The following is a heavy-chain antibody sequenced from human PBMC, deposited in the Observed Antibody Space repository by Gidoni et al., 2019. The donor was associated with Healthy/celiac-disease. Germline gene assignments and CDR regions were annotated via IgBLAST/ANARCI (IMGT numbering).Heavy chain of an antibody. CDR2: IIPILGIA. J-gene: IGHJ6*02. Sequence: QVQLVQSGAEVKKPGSSVKVSCKASGGTFSSYTISWVRQAPGQGLEWMGRIIPILGIANYAQKFQGRVTITADKSTSTAYMELSSLRSEDTAVYYCARGPITMVRVGYYYYGMDVWGQGTTVTVSS. D-gene: IGHD3-10*01. V-gene: IGHV1-69*02. CDR3: ARGPITMVRVGYYYYGMDV. CDR1: GGTFSSYT.